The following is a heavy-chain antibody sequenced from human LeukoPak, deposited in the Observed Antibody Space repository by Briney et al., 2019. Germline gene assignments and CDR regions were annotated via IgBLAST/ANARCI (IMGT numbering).Heavy chain of an antibody. Sequence: ASVKVSCKASGYTFTSYYMHWVRQAPGQGLGWMGIINPSGGSTSYAQKFQGRVTMTRDTSTSTVYMELSSLRSEDTAVYYCARLKYYYDSSGYRAEYFQHWGQGTLVTVSS. D-gene: IGHD3-22*01. J-gene: IGHJ1*01. V-gene: IGHV1-46*01. CDR2: INPSGGST. CDR1: GYTFTSYY. CDR3: ARLKYYYDSSGYRAEYFQH.